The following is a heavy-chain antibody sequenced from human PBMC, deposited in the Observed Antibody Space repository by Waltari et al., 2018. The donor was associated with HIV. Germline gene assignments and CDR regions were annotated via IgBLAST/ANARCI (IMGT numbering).Heavy chain of an antibody. D-gene: IGHD3-22*01. V-gene: IGHV1-58*01. CDR3: AASVVVITTPPYYYGMDV. CDR1: GFTFTSSA. J-gene: IGHJ6*02. Sequence: QMQLVQSGPEVKKPGTSVKVSCKASGFTFTSSAVQWVRQARGQRLEWIGWIVVGSGNTNYAQKFQERVTITRDMSTSTAYMELSSLRSEDTAVYYCAASVVVITTPPYYYGMDVWGQGTTVTVSS. CDR2: IVVGSGNT.